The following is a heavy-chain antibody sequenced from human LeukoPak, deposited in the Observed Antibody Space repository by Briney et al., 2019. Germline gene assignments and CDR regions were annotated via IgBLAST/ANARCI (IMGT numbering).Heavy chain of an antibody. CDR3: ARGRGGSSGYLDY. Sequence: PGGSLRLSCAASGFTFRNYVIHWVRQAPGKGLEWVAVTSSDLNVKLYADSVKGRFTISRDNSRSTLYLQMNSLRPEDTAIYYCARGRGGSSGYLDYWGQGTLVTVSS. CDR1: GFTFRNYV. J-gene: IGHJ4*02. V-gene: IGHV3-30-3*01. D-gene: IGHD3-22*01. CDR2: TSSDLNVK.